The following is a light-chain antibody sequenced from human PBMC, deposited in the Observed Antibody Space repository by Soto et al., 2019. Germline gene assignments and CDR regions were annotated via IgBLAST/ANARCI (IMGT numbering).Light chain of an antibody. V-gene: IGLV1-40*01. CDR3: QSYDSSLRRV. Sequence: QSVLTQPPSVSGAPGRRVTISCTGSSSNIGAGYDVHWYQQLPGTSPKLLIYTNNKRPSGVPDRFSGSKSGTSASLAITRLQADDEADYYCQSYDSSLRRVFGTGTKVTVL. CDR1: SSNIGAGYD. CDR2: TNN. J-gene: IGLJ1*01.